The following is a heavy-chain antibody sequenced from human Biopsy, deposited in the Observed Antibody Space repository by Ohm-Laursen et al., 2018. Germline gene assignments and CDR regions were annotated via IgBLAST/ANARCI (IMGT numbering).Heavy chain of an antibody. V-gene: IGHV1-69*01. CDR3: ARDALGGGSYRFFY. J-gene: IGHJ4*02. CDR1: TGTFDSYG. CDR2: IIPIFGTA. D-gene: IGHD1-26*01. Sequence: GSSVKVSCKTSTGTFDSYGVTWVRQAPGQGLEWMGGIIPIFGTANYAQKFQGRVTITADESTSTAYMELSSLRSDDTAVYYCARDALGGGSYRFFYWGQGSLVTVSS.